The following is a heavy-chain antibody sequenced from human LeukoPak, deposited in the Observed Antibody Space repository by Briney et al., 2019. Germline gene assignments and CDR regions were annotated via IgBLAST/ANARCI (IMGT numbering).Heavy chain of an antibody. J-gene: IGHJ5*02. Sequence: SETLSLTCAVYGGSFSGYSWSWIRQPPGKGLEWIGEINHSGSTNYNPSLKSRVTISVDTSKNQFSLKLSSVTAADTAVYYCAREITMIVVVINGWFDPWGQGTLVTVSS. CDR3: AREITMIVVVINGWFDP. D-gene: IGHD3-22*01. V-gene: IGHV4-34*01. CDR2: INHSGST. CDR1: GGSFSGYS.